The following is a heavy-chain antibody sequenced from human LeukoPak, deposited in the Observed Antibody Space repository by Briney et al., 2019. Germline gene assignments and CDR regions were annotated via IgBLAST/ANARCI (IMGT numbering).Heavy chain of an antibody. CDR2: IISIFGTA. D-gene: IGHD1-26*01. J-gene: IGHJ4*02. CDR1: GGTFSSYA. Sequence: SVKVSCKASGGTFSSYAISWVRQAPGQGLEWMGGIISIFGTANYARKFQGRVTITADESTSTAYMELSSLRSEDTAVYYCASGSGSYSNGDYWGQGTLVTVSS. V-gene: IGHV1-69*13. CDR3: ASGSGSYSNGDY.